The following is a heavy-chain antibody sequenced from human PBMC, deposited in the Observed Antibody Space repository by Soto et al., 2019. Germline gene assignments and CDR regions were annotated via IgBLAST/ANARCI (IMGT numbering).Heavy chain of an antibody. CDR2: IYYSGST. Sequence: QVQLQESGPGLVRPSQNLSLTCSVSGDSISRGGYYWSWIRQSPEKGLEWIGNIYYSGSTYYNPSLASRLSMSVDTSKNQFALQLGSVTAADTAVYYCAREFDTSGWPSGMQHDRFDPWGQGTLVTVSS. CDR1: GDSISRGGYY. J-gene: IGHJ5*02. CDR3: AREFDTSGWPSGMQHDRFDP. V-gene: IGHV4-31*03. D-gene: IGHD3-22*01.